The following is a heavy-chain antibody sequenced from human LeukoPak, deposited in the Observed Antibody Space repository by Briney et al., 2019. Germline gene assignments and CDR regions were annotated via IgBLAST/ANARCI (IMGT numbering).Heavy chain of an antibody. D-gene: IGHD3-10*01. CDR2: IYYSGST. V-gene: IGHV4-59*01. CDR1: GGSFSGYY. J-gene: IGHJ5*02. CDR3: ARDRGPGTWFDP. Sequence: SETLSLTCAVYGGSFSGYYWSWIRQPPGKGPEWIGYIYYSGSTNYNPSLKSRVTISVDTSKNQFSLKLSSVTAADTAVYYCARDRGPGTWFDPWGQGTLVTVSS.